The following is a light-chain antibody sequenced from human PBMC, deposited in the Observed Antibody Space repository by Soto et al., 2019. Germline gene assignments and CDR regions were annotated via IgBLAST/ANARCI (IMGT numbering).Light chain of an antibody. CDR2: GNN. J-gene: IGLJ1*01. V-gene: IGLV1-40*01. CDR1: SSNIGAGYD. CDR3: QSYDSTRSARYV. Sequence: QSVPTQPPSVSGAPGQRVTISCTGSSSNIGAGYDVHWYQQRPGTAPKLLIFGNNNRPSGVPDRFSGSKSGTSASLAITGLQADDEGDYYCQSYDSTRSARYVFGTGTKLTVL.